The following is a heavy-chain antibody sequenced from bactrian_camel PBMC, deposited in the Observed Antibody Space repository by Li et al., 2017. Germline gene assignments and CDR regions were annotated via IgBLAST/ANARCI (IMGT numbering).Heavy chain of an antibody. CDR3: ATGWHHND. Sequence: VQLVESGGGLVQPGGSLTLSCSVSGYPASRYYIGWVRQAPGKGLEWAASIYTEGNTYYSDSVKGRITISRDNAKNTLYLQMNSLKTEDTAVYYCATGWHHNDWGQGTQVTVS. D-gene: IGHD1*01. CDR2: IYTEGNT. V-gene: IGHV3-2*01. J-gene: IGHJ4*01. CDR1: GYPASRYY.